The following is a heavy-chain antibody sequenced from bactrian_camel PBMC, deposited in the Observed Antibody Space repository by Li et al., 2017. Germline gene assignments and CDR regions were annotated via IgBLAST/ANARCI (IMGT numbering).Heavy chain of an antibody. V-gene: IGHV3S1*01. J-gene: IGHJ4*01. Sequence: HVQLVESGGGSALAGGSVRLSCAASGYTFNTYSWFRQAPGQEREGVAAVDTGDGSTYYLNSVEGRFTISHDNAKNTLYLQMISLKPEDTAMYYCAADLRWWKCGSPSEEDDYTYWGQGTQVTVS. CDR3: AADLRWWKCGSPSEEDDYTY. CDR2: VDTGDGST. CDR1: GYTFNTYS. D-gene: IGHD2*01.